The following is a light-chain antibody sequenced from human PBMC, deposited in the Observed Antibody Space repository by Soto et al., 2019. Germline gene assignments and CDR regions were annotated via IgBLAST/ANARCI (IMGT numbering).Light chain of an antibody. CDR3: QQCHGYSS. V-gene: IGKV1-5*03. CDR2: KTS. CDR1: QSLDGW. Sequence: DIQMTQSPSTLSAFVGDRVTITCRASQSLDGWLAWYQQKPGEAPKLLIYKTSTLKSGVPSRFSGSGSGTEFTLTISSLQPDDFATYYCQQCHGYSSFGQGTKLEIK. J-gene: IGKJ2*03.